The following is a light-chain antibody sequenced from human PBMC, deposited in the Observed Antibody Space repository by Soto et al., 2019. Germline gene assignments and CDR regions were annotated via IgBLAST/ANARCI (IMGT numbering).Light chain of an antibody. CDR1: SSDVGGYNY. Sequence: QSALTQPASVSGSPGQSITISCTGTSSDVGGYNYVSWYQQHPGKAPKLMIYDVSNRPSGVSNRFSGSKSGNTASLAISGLQAEDEADYYRSSYTSSSPLYVVGTGTKVTVL. J-gene: IGLJ1*01. CDR2: DVS. V-gene: IGLV2-14*01. CDR3: SSYTSSSPLYV.